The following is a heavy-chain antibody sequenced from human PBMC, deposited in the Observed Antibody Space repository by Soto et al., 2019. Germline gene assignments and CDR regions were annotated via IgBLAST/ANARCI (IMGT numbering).Heavy chain of an antibody. CDR1: GGSISSSSFH. V-gene: IGHV4-39*07. CDR2: IYYSGST. J-gene: IGHJ4*02. D-gene: IGHD1-26*01. Sequence: SETLSLTCTVSGGSISSSSFHWGWIRQPPGKGLEWIGSIYYSGSTYYSPSLKNRVTISTMSNNKFSLELSSVTAADTAVYYCTRGLFSGSYYSGGWYYFDSWGQGTMVTVS. CDR3: TRGLFSGSYYSGGWYYFDS.